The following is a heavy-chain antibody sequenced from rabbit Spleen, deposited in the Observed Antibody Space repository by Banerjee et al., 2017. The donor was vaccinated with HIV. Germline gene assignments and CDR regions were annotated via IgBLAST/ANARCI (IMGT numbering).Heavy chain of an antibody. D-gene: IGHD1-1*01. CDR2: IDLVFGTT. J-gene: IGHJ4*01. Sequence: QEQLVESGGGLIQSGGSLKLSCKASGFDFSKYGMSWVRQAPGKGLEWIGYIDLVFGTTSYATWANGRFTISSHNAQNTLYLQLNSLTAADTATYFCVRGASSSGYYSLWGPGTLVTVS. V-gene: IGHV1S47*01. CDR1: GFDFSKYG. CDR3: VRGASSSGYYSL.